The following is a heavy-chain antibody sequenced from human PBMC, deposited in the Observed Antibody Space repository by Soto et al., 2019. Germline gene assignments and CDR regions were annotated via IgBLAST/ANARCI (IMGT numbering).Heavy chain of an antibody. J-gene: IGHJ4*02. D-gene: IGHD6-19*01. V-gene: IGHV3-30*03. Sequence: GGSLRLSCAASGFTFSSYGMHWVRQAPGKGLEWVAVISYDGSNKYYADSVRGRFTISRDNSKNTLYLQMNSLRAEDTAVYYCATEAEHSSGLGSFDYWGQGTLVTVSS. CDR3: ATEAEHSSGLGSFDY. CDR1: GFTFSSYG. CDR2: ISYDGSNK.